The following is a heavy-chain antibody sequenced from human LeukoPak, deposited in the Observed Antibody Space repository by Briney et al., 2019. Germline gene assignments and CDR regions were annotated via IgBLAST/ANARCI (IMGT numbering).Heavy chain of an antibody. CDR2: IYTSGST. J-gene: IGHJ5*02. Sequence: SETLSLTCTVSGGSISSGSYYWSWIRQPAGKGLEWIGRIYTSGSTNYNPSLKSRVTISLDTSKNQFSLKLSSVTAADTAVYYCARDRGTAATADPSFDPWGQGTLVTVSS. CDR1: GGSISSGSYY. CDR3: ARDRGTAATADPSFDP. D-gene: IGHD6-13*01. V-gene: IGHV4-61*02.